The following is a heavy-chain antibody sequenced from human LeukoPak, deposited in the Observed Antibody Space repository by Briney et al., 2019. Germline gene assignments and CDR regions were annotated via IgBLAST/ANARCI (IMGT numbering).Heavy chain of an antibody. D-gene: IGHD4-23*01. V-gene: IGHV3-53*01. J-gene: IGHJ3*02. CDR1: GFTVSSNY. CDR2: IYSGGST. CDR3: ARVMTTVVTPDAFDI. Sequence: GGSLRLSCAASGFTVSSNYMSWVRQAPGKGLERVSVIYSGGSTYYADSVKGRFTISRDNAKNSLYLQMNSLRAEDTAVYYCARVMTTVVTPDAFDIWGQGTMVTVSS.